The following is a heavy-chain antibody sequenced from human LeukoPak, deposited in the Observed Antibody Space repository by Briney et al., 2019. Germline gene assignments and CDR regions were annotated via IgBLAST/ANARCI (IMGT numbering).Heavy chain of an antibody. CDR1: GFTFSDHY. V-gene: IGHV3-72*01. CDR3: ARARTGTDLAFDY. J-gene: IGHJ4*02. D-gene: IGHD1-1*01. Sequence: GGSLRLSCAASGFTFSDHYMDWVRQAPGQGLEWVGRTRNKANSYTTEYAASVKGRFIISRDDSQNSLYLQMNSLKTEDTAVYYCARARTGTDLAFDYWGQGTLVTVSS. CDR2: TRNKANSYTT.